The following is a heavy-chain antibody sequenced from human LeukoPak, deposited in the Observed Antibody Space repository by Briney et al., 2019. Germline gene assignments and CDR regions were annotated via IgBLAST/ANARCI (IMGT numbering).Heavy chain of an antibody. Sequence: GGSLRLSCAASGFTFSSYSMNWVRQAPGKGLEWVSYISSSSSTIYYADSVKGRFTISRDNAKNSLYLQMNSLRAEDTAVYYCARVSLLLGYEWGYYFDYWGQGTLVTVSS. D-gene: IGHD3-16*01. V-gene: IGHV3-48*04. J-gene: IGHJ4*02. CDR3: ARVSLLLGYEWGYYFDY. CDR1: GFTFSSYS. CDR2: ISSSSSTI.